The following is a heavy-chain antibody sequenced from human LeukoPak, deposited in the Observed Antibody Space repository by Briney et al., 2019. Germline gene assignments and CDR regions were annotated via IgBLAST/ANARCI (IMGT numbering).Heavy chain of an antibody. Sequence: GGSPRLSCAASGFTFDDHDMSWVRQAPGKGLEWVSGIKWNGGSTGYADSVKGRFTISRDNAKNSLYLQMNSLRAEDTALYYCARPHEGYGYFQNWGQGTLVTVSS. J-gene: IGHJ1*01. CDR2: IKWNGGST. V-gene: IGHV3-20*04. CDR3: ARPHEGYGYFQN. D-gene: IGHD1-1*01. CDR1: GFTFDDHD.